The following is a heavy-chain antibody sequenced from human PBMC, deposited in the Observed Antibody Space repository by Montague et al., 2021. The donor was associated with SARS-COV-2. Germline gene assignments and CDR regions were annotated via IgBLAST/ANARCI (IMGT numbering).Heavy chain of an antibody. CDR2: ITGSGAST. J-gene: IGHJ4*02. Sequence: SLRLSCAASGFTFSSYAMSWVRQAPGKGLEWVSGITGSGASTYYXXSLKGRFTISRDNSKNTLYLQMSSLRAEDTAVYYCAKASSSGFGESDCWGQGTLVTVSS. CDR1: GFTFSSYA. V-gene: IGHV3-23*01. D-gene: IGHD3-10*01. CDR3: AKASSSGFGESDC.